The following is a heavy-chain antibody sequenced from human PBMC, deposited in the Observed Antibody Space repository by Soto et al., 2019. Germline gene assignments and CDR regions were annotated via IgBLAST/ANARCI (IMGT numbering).Heavy chain of an antibody. CDR1: GGSFSGYY. D-gene: IGHD2-2*01. J-gene: IGHJ4*02. Sequence: PSETLSLTCAVYGGSFSGYYWSWIRQPPGKGLEWIGEINHSGSTNYNPSLKSRVTISVDTSKNQFSLKLSSVTAADTAVYYCARGQVVVPAARFDYWGQGTLVTVSS. V-gene: IGHV4-34*01. CDR3: ARGQVVVPAARFDY. CDR2: INHSGST.